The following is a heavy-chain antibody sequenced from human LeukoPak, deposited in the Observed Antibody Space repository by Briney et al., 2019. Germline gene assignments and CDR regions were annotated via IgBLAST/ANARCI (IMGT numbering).Heavy chain of an antibody. J-gene: IGHJ4*02. V-gene: IGHV3-30*02. CDR1: GFTFSSNG. Sequence: GGSLRLSCVASGFTFSSNGMHWVRQAPGKGLEWVTFIQYDGSKKYYADSVKGRFTISRDNSKNTLYLEMNSLRAEDTAVYYCARRAAAGGYYFDYWGQGTLVTVSS. D-gene: IGHD6-13*01. CDR2: IQYDGSKK. CDR3: ARRAAAGGYYFDY.